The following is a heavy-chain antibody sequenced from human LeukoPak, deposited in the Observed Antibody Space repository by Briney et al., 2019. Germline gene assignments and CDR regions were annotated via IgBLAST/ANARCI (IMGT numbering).Heavy chain of an antibody. D-gene: IGHD3-10*02. V-gene: IGHV3-30-3*01. Sequence: GGSLRLSCAASGFTFSIYAMHWVRQAQGKGLEWVAVISNDGSNKYYADSVKGRFTISRDNSKNTLYLQMNSLRAEDTAVYYCAKEGEGVTMFGYWGQGTLVTVSS. CDR1: GFTFSIYA. J-gene: IGHJ4*02. CDR2: ISNDGSNK. CDR3: AKEGEGVTMFGY.